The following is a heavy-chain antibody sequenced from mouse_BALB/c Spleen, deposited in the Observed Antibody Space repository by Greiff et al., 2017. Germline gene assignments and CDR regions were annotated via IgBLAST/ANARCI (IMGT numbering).Heavy chain of an antibody. CDR3: ARQKGITTATGYFDV. Sequence: EVKLMESGGGLVKPGGSLKLSCAASGFTFSSYAMSWVRQTPEKRLEWVATISSGGSYTYYPDSVKGRFTISRDNAKNTLYLQMSSLRSEDTAMYYCARQKGITTATGYFDVWGAGTTVTVSS. V-gene: IGHV5-9-3*01. D-gene: IGHD1-2*01. CDR2: ISSGGSYT. CDR1: GFTFSSYA. J-gene: IGHJ1*01.